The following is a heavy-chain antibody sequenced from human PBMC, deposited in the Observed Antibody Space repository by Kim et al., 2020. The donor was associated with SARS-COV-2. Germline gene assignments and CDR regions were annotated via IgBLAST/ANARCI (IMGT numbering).Heavy chain of an antibody. D-gene: IGHD3-3*01. CDR2: ITGSGAAT. V-gene: IGHV3-23*01. CDR3: AKVHDLEYFQH. J-gene: IGHJ1*01. Sequence: GGSLRLSCTASGFTFSMYAMGWVRQAPGHGLEWVSIITGSGAATYYADSVRGRFTISRDTSRNTDYLQMNSLIVEDTDLYYCAKVHDLEYFQHWGQCTLVNVSS. CDR1: GFTFSMYA.